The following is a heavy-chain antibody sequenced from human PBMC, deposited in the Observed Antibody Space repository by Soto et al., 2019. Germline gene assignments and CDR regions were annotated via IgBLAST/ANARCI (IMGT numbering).Heavy chain of an antibody. CDR3: ARGYYGSGSYYNSPSYYGMDV. Sequence: GGSLRLSCAASGFTFSSYAMHWVRQAPGKGLEWVAVISYDGSNKYYADSVKGRFTISRDNSKNTLYLQMNSLRAEDTAAYYCARGYYGSGSYYNSPSYYGMDVWGQGTTVTVSS. J-gene: IGHJ6*02. D-gene: IGHD3-10*01. CDR1: GFTFSSYA. CDR2: ISYDGSNK. V-gene: IGHV3-30-3*01.